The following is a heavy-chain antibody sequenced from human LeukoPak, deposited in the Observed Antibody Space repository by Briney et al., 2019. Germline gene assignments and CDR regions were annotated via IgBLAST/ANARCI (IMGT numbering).Heavy chain of an antibody. CDR3: AKLYSSSWTHAFDI. CDR2: IYYIGSP. CDR1: GASISSYY. D-gene: IGHD6-13*01. V-gene: IGHV4-59*01. J-gene: IGHJ3*02. Sequence: SETPSLTCTVSGASISSYYWSWIRQPPGKGLEWIGYIYYIGSPNYNPSLKSRVTISLDTSKNQFSLKLSSVTAADTALYYCAKLYSSSWTHAFDIWGQGTMVTVSS.